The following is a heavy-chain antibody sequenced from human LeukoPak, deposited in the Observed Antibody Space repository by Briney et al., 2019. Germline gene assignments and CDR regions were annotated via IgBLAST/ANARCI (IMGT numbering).Heavy chain of an antibody. CDR3: ARGFEATFGVVIITSSYNWFVP. D-gene: IGHD3-3*01. CDR1: GYTFTSYG. J-gene: IGHJ5*02. CDR2: ISAYNGNT. V-gene: IGHV1-18*01. Sequence: GASVKVSCKASGYTFTSYGISWVRQAPGQGLEWMGWISAYNGNTNYAQKFQGRVTITADESTSTAYMELSSLRSEDTAVYYCARGFEATFGVVIITSSYNWFVPWGQGTLVTVSS.